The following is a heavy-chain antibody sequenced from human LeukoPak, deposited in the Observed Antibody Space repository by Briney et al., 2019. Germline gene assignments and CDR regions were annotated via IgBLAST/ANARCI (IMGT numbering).Heavy chain of an antibody. CDR3: ARGPRRGTDY. CDR1: GYTFISYY. CDR2: INPSGGST. Sequence: ASVKVSCKASGYTFISYYMHWVRQAPGQGLEWMGIINPSGGSTSYAQKFQGRVTMTRNTSISTAYMELSSLRSEDTAVYYCARGPRRGTDYWGQGTLVTVSS. J-gene: IGHJ4*02. V-gene: IGHV1-46*01.